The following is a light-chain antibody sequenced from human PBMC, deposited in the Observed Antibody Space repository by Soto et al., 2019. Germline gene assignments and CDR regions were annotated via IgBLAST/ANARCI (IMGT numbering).Light chain of an antibody. V-gene: IGKV1-39*01. Sequence: DIQMTQSPSSLSASVGDRVTITCRASQSISSFLNWYQQKPGKAPKVLIYAASRLESGVPSRFSGSGSGTDFTLTISSLQPEDFASYYCQQTYGTPITFGQGTRLEIK. CDR3: QQTYGTPIT. J-gene: IGKJ5*01. CDR2: AAS. CDR1: QSISSF.